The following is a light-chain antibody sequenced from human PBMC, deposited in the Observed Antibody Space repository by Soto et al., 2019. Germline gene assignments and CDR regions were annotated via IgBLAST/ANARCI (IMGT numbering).Light chain of an antibody. V-gene: IGKV1-33*01. J-gene: IGKJ3*01. Sequence: DLQMTQSPSSLSASVGDRVTITCQASQDISNYLNWYQQKPGKAPKLLIYDASNLETGVPSRFSGSGSGTDFTFTISSLQAEDIATYYCQQYDNLFTFGPGTKVDIK. CDR1: QDISNY. CDR3: QQYDNLFT. CDR2: DAS.